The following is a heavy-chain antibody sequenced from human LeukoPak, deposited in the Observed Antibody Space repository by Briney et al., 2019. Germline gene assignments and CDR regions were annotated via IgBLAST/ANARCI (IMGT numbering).Heavy chain of an antibody. CDR2: ISAYNGNT. CDR3: ARASPPSGAAAGMIWFDP. V-gene: IGHV1-18*01. J-gene: IGHJ5*02. CDR1: GYTFTSYG. D-gene: IGHD6-13*01. Sequence: ASVKVSCRASGYTFTSYGISWVRQAPGQGLEWMGWISAYNGNTNYAQKLQGRVTVTTDTSTSTAYMELRSLRSDDTAVYYCARASPPSGAAAGMIWFDPWGQGTLVTVSS.